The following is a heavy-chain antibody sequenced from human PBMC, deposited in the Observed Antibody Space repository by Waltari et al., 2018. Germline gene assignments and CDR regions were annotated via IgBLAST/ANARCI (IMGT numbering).Heavy chain of an antibody. V-gene: IGHV1-69*13. CDR2: IIPIFGTA. CDR1: GGTFSSYA. J-gene: IGHJ6*02. CDR3: ARGRVDNPWPYYYYGMDV. D-gene: IGHD1-1*01. Sequence: QVQLVQSGAEVKKPGSSVKVSCKASGGTFSSYAISWVRQAPGQGLEWMGGIIPIFGTANNAQKYQGRVTITADESTSTAYMELSSLRAEDTAVYYCARGRVDNPWPYYYYGMDVWGQGTTVTVSS.